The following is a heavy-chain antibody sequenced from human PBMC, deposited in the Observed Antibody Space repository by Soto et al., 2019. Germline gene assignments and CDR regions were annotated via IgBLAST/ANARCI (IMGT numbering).Heavy chain of an antibody. CDR1: GYTFTSYY. CDR3: ARIGYCSGGSCYYFDY. V-gene: IGHV1-46*01. J-gene: IGHJ4*02. Sequence: GASVKVSCKASGYTFTSYYIHWVRQAPGQGLEWMGIINPSGGSTSYAQKFQGRVTMTRDTSTSTVYMELSSLRSEDTAVYYCARIGYCSGGSCYYFDYWGQGTLVTVSS. CDR2: INPSGGST. D-gene: IGHD2-15*01.